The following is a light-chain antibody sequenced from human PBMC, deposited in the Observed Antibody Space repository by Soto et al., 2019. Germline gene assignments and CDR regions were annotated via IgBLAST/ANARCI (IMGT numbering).Light chain of an antibody. CDR2: DAS. V-gene: IGKV1-5*01. CDR3: QQYNIYCT. J-gene: IGKJ1*01. CDR1: QSISIW. Sequence: DIQMTQSPSTLSASVGDRVTITCRASQSISIWLAWYQQKPGKAPKLLIYDASSLESGGPARFSGSGSGTEYTLTISRLQPDDFSTYYYQQYNIYCTFGQGTNVEIK.